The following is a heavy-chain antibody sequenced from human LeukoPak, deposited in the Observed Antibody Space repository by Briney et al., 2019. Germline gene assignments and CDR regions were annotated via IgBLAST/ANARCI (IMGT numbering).Heavy chain of an antibody. CDR1: NYSITSGYY. V-gene: IGHV4-38-2*01. D-gene: IGHD5-12*01. J-gene: IGHJ4*02. CDR2: IDHSGDT. CDR3: ARVDSGYDALKY. Sequence: PSETLSLTCGVSNYSITSGYYWGWIRQPPGKGLGWIGSIDHSGDTYYNPSLKSRVTMSVDTSKNQFSLKVNSVTAADTAVYYCARVDSGYDALKYWGRGTLVTVSS.